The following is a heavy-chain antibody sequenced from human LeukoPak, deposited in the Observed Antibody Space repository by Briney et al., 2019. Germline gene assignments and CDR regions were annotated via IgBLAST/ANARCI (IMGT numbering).Heavy chain of an antibody. D-gene: IGHD1-1*01. CDR2: IKQDGSEK. V-gene: IGHV3-7*01. CDR1: GFTFSSYW. J-gene: IGHJ3*02. Sequence: GGSLRLSCAASGFTFSSYWMSWVRQAPGKGLDWVANIKQDGSEKYYVDSVKGRFTISRDNAKNSLYLQMNSLRAEDTAVYYCARHTSENAHAFDIWGQGTMVTVSS. CDR3: ARHTSENAHAFDI.